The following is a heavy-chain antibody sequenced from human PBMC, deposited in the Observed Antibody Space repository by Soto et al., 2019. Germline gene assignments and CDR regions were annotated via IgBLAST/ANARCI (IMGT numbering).Heavy chain of an antibody. CDR3: ARMGDVPYYYYGLDV. CDR2: ISGYNGNT. CDR1: GYTFTSYG. J-gene: IGHJ6*02. V-gene: IGHV1-18*01. D-gene: IGHD3-16*01. Sequence: QVQLVQSGGEVKKPGTSVKVSCKASGYTFTSYGISWVRQAPGQGLEWMGWISGYNGNTNYAQKFQGRVTMTTDTSTTTAYRELRSLSSDDTAVYYCARMGDVPYYYYGLDVWGPGTTVTVSS.